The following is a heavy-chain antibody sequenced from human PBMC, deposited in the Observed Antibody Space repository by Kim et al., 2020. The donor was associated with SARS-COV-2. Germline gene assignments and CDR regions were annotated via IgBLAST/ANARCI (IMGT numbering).Heavy chain of an antibody. V-gene: IGHV3-9*01. Sequence: GGSLRLSCAASRFSFDDYAVHWVRQGPGKGLEWVSGFAWNSGAIGYADSVKGRFTISRVNAKNSLYLQMNSLRPEDTALYYCVLSHVATAIPLRSYDYGMEVWGQGTTVAVSS. CDR3: VLSHVATAIPLRSYDYGMEV. J-gene: IGHJ6*02. D-gene: IGHD2-2*02. CDR2: FAWNSGAI. CDR1: RFSFDDYA.